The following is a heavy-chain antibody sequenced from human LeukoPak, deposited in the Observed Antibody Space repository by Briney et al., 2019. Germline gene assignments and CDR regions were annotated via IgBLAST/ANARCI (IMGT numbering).Heavy chain of an antibody. CDR1: GGSIGSGDYY. D-gene: IGHD3-22*01. CDR3: ARPYYYDSRIDP. CDR2: MYYSGST. J-gene: IGHJ5*02. Sequence: SETLSLTCTVSGGSIGSGDYYWSWIRQPPGKGVEWIAYMYYSGSTYYNPSLKSRVTMSADTSKNQLSLKLSSVTAADTAVYYCARPYYYDSRIDPWGQGILVTVSS. V-gene: IGHV4-30-4*01.